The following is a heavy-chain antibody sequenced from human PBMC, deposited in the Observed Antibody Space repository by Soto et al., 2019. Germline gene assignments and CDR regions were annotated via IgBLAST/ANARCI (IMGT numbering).Heavy chain of an antibody. V-gene: IGHV3-23*01. Sequence: GVLRLSCAASGFTFSSYAMSWVRQAPGKGLEWVSAISGSGGSTYYADSVKGRFTISRDNSKNTLYLQMNSLRAEDTAVYYCAKDPGYYDSSGPVPNFDYWGQGTLVTVSS. J-gene: IGHJ4*02. CDR2: ISGSGGST. CDR1: GFTFSSYA. D-gene: IGHD3-22*01. CDR3: AKDPGYYDSSGPVPNFDY.